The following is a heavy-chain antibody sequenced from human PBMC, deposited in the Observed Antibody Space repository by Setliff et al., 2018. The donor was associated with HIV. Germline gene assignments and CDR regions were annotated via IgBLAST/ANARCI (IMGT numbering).Heavy chain of an antibody. Sequence: SETLSLTCTVSGASIVTTDHYWGWVRQAPGKGLEWVGSAYYGADRYYSPSLRSRVTISVDTSKNQFSLKLSSVTAADTAVYYCARSRRGVVIAIYFDYWGQGTLVTVSS. CDR3: ARSRRGVVIAIYFDY. V-gene: IGHV4-39*01. CDR1: GASIVTTDHY. D-gene: IGHD2-21*01. J-gene: IGHJ4*02. CDR2: AYYGADR.